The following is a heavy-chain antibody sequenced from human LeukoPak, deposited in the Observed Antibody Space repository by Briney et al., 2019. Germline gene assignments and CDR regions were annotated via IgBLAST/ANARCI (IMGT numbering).Heavy chain of an antibody. J-gene: IGHJ4*02. CDR1: GFTFSSYG. D-gene: IGHD3-3*01. CDR3: AKDLYDFWRGYLFDY. Sequence: SGGSLRLSCAASGFTFSSYGMHWVRQAPGKGLEWVAFIRYDGSNKYYADSVKGRFTISRDNSKNTLYLQMNSLRAEVTAVYYCAKDLYDFWRGYLFDYWGQGTLVTVSS. V-gene: IGHV3-30*02. CDR2: IRYDGSNK.